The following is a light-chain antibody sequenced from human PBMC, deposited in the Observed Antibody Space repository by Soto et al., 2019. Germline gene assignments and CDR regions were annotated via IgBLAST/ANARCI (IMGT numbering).Light chain of an antibody. CDR1: TSDIGGYDY. Sequence: QSVLAQPASVSGSPGQSITISCIGTTSDIGGYDYVSWYQHHPGKAPKLLIYDVYNRPSGISTRFSGSKSGNTASLTISGLQTEDEADYYCTSYVSASTPYVFGTGTKVTVL. CDR3: TSYVSASTPYV. J-gene: IGLJ1*01. CDR2: DVY. V-gene: IGLV2-14*01.